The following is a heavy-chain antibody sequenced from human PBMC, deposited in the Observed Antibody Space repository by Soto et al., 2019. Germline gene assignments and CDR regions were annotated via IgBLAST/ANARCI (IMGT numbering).Heavy chain of an antibody. V-gene: IGHV4-59*01. D-gene: IGHD1-26*01. J-gene: IGHJ4*02. CDR3: ARSGVGATFFDY. Sequence: QVQLQESGPGLVKPSETLSLTCTVSGGSISSYYWSWIRQPPGKGLEWIGYIYYSGSTNYNPSLKSRVTISVDTSKNQFSLKLSSVTAADTAVYYCARSGVGATFFDYWGQGTLVTVSS. CDR2: IYYSGST. CDR1: GGSISSYY.